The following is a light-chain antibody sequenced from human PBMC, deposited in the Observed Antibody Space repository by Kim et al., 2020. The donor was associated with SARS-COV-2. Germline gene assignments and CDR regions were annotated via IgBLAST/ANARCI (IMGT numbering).Light chain of an antibody. Sequence: GQSSTISGTGTRGSVGGDNNVSWYQQNPGKAPRLMIYDVTKRPSGVSSRFSGSKSGNTASLTITGLKAEDEGDYWCSSYTDTSTLVFGGGTQLTVL. CDR1: RGSVGGDNN. CDR2: DVT. J-gene: IGLJ3*02. V-gene: IGLV2-14*03. CDR3: SSYTDTSTLV.